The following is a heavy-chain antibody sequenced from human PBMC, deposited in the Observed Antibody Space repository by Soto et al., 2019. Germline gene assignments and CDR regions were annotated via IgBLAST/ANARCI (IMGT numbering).Heavy chain of an antibody. CDR2: SKSKTDGRTT. CDR3: TTDPRQMSIFGVAEYYYGMDV. V-gene: IGHV3-15*01. CDR1: GFTFSNEW. D-gene: IGHD3-3*01. J-gene: IGHJ6*02. Sequence: VRSMRLSGAASGFTFSNEWTSWVRQAPGKGLEWDGRSKSKTDGRTTDYAAPVKGRFTISRNDSKNALYLQMNSRRTEDTAVYYCTTDPRQMSIFGVAEYYYGMDVWGQGTTVTVSS.